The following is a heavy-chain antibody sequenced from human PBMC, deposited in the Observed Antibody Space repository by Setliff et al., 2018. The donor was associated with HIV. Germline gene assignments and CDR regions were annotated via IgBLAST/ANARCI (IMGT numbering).Heavy chain of an antibody. D-gene: IGHD6-13*01. J-gene: IGHJ4*02. Sequence: PSETLSLTCTVSGGSISTYYWSWIRQPPGKGLEWIGSIYFTGSSDNNPSLKSRVPLSVDTSKHQFSLKLSSVTAADTAVYYCARDGGRTGYSSSSDQWGQGTLVTVSS. V-gene: IGHV4-59*01. CDR2: IYFTGSS. CDR3: ARDGGRTGYSSSSDQ. CDR1: GGSISTYY.